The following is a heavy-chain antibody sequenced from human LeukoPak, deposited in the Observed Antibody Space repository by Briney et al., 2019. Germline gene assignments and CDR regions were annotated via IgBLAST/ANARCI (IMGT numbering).Heavy chain of an antibody. D-gene: IGHD3-3*01. CDR2: ISGSGGST. Sequence: GESLRLSCAASGFTFSSYAMSWVRQAPGKGLEWVSAISGSGGSTYYADSVKGRFTISRDNSKNTLYLQMNSLRAEDTAVYYCAKVGSFGVVISALDYWGQGTLVTVSS. CDR1: GFTFSSYA. J-gene: IGHJ4*02. V-gene: IGHV3-23*01. CDR3: AKVGSFGVVISALDY.